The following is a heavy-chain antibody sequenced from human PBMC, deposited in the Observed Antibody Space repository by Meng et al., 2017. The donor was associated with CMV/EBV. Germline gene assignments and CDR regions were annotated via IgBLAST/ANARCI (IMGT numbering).Heavy chain of an antibody. CDR1: FA. D-gene: IGHD2-15*01. CDR2: ISGSGGST. Sequence: FAMSWVRQAPGEGLEWVSAISGSGGSTYCADSVKGRFTISRDNSKNTLYLQMNSLRAEDTAVYYCAKDPRLGYCSGGSCSGGWFDPWGQGTLVTVSS. CDR3: AKDPRLGYCSGGSCSGGWFDP. V-gene: IGHV3-23*01. J-gene: IGHJ5*02.